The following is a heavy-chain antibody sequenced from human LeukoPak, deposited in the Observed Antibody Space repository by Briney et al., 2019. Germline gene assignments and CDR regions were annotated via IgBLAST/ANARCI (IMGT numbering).Heavy chain of an antibody. Sequence: SETLSLTCTVSGGSISSSSYYWGWIRQPPGKGLEWIGSIYYSGSTYYNPSLKSRVTKSVDTSKNQFSLKLSSVTAADTAVYYCARDKDYYDSSGYYRGNNYFDYWGQGTLVTVSS. V-gene: IGHV4-39*07. CDR3: ARDKDYYDSSGYYRGNNYFDY. CDR1: GGSISSSSYY. D-gene: IGHD3-22*01. CDR2: IYYSGST. J-gene: IGHJ4*02.